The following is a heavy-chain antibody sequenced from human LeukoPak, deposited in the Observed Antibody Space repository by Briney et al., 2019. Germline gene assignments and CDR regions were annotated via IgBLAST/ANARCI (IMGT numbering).Heavy chain of an antibody. CDR2: INSDGSST. J-gene: IGHJ6*02. Sequence: GRSLRLSCAASGFTFSSYWMHWVRQAPGKGLVWVSRINSDGSSTSYADSVKGRFTISRDNAKNTLYLQMNSLRAEDTAVYYCARDGVDYYYYGMDVWGQGTTVTVSS. CDR1: GFTFSSYW. V-gene: IGHV3-74*01. D-gene: IGHD2-15*01. CDR3: ARDGVDYYYYGMDV.